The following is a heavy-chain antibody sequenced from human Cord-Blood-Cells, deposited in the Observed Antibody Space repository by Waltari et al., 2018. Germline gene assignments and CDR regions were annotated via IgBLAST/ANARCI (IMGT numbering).Heavy chain of an antibody. CDR3: ATPVLRFLEWLISPWAFDI. Sequence: QVQLVQSGAEVKKPGASVKVSCKVSGYTLTELSLPWVRQAPGKGLEWMGGFDPEDGETIYAQKFQGRVTMTEDTSTDTAYMELSSLRSEDTAVYYCATPVLRFLEWLISPWAFDIWGQGTMVTVSS. CDR2: FDPEDGET. J-gene: IGHJ3*02. D-gene: IGHD3-3*01. CDR1: GYTLTELS. V-gene: IGHV1-24*01.